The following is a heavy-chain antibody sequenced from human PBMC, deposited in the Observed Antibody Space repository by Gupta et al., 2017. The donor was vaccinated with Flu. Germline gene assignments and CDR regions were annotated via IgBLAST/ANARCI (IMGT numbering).Heavy chain of an antibody. D-gene: IGHD2-15*01. CDR3: ARGRKHRTEAADM. J-gene: IGHJ3*02. CDR1: AFPFSDYF. CDR2: SGPSGSTNI. Sequence: SAFPFSDYFMYWMRQAPGKGLEWVPVSGPSGSTNIYYAESVKGRFTIARDNAKNSLFLQIDSLRVEDTALYYCARGRKHRTEAADMWGRGTMVTVSP. V-gene: IGHV3-11*01.